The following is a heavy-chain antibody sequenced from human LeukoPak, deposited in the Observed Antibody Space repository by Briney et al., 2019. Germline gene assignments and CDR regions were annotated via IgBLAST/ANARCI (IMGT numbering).Heavy chain of an antibody. J-gene: IGHJ3*02. CDR2: MNPNSGNT. CDR1: GYTFTSYD. D-gene: IGHD1-7*01. CDR3: ARGAYWNYGDAFDI. Sequence: GASVKVSCKASGYTFTSYDINWGRQATGQGLEWMGWMNPNSGNTGYAQKFQGRVTMTRNTSISTAYMELSSLRSEDTAVYYCARGAYWNYGDAFDIWGQGTMVTVSS. V-gene: IGHV1-8*01.